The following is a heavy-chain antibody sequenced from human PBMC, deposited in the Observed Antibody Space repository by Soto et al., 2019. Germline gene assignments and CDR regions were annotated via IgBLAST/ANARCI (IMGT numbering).Heavy chain of an antibody. Sequence: GGCLRLSCAASGFPLSTYGMTWVRQAPGKGLEWVSAITGTGGNTYYVDSVKGRFTSSRDNSKNMLYLQMNSLRVEDTAVYYCARIRGYWYGLDVWGQGTTVTVSS. V-gene: IGHV3-23*01. CDR2: ITGTGGNT. CDR1: GFPLSTYG. CDR3: ARIRGYWYGLDV. J-gene: IGHJ6*02.